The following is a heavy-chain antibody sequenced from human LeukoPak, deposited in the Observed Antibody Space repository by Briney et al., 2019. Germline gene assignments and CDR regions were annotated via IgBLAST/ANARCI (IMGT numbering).Heavy chain of an antibody. J-gene: IGHJ4*02. CDR2: ISSSGNTI. Sequence: PGGSLRLSCAASGFTSSEYYMSWIRQAPGKGVEWVSYISSSGNTIYYAAFVKDGFTVPRENAKNSLSLQMNSLSAEDTAVYYCAREGVLMVQGLVYWGQGTRVTVSS. CDR3: AREGVLMVQGLVY. D-gene: IGHD3-10*01. V-gene: IGHV3-11*01. CDR1: GFTSSEYY.